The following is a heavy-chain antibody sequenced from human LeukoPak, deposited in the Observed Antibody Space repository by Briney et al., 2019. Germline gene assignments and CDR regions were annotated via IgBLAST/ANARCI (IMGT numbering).Heavy chain of an antibody. D-gene: IGHD5-12*01. CDR1: GYSFPTYG. CDR3: ARPAKVAYFYYYTDL. V-gene: IGHV1-18*01. Sequence: GASVKDSCKTSGYSFPTYGITWVRQAPGQGLEWMGWISSYNANTNYAQNFQGRVSMTTDTSTNTAYLELRGLRSNDTAVYFCARPAKVAYFYYYTDLWGKGTTVTVSS. J-gene: IGHJ6*03. CDR2: ISSYNANT.